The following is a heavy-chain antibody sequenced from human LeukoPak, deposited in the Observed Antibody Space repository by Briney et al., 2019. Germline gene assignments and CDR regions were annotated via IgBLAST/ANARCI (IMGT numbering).Heavy chain of an antibody. CDR1: GFSFSNAW. CDR3: TTEVEEITFGGVIVIMDSF. Sequence: GGSLRLSCAASGFSFSNAWMTWVRQAPGKGLEWVGRIKSKTDGGTTDYAAPVKGRFTISRDDSKNTLYLQMNSLKTEDTAVYYCTTEVEEITFGGVIVIMDSFWGQGTLVTVSS. D-gene: IGHD3-16*02. CDR2: IKSKTDGGTT. V-gene: IGHV3-15*01. J-gene: IGHJ4*02.